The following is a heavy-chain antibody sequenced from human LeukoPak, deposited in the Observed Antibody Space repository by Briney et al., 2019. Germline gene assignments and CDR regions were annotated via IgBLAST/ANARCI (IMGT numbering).Heavy chain of an antibody. CDR2: FDPKVGET. Sequence: ASVKVSSKDSVYTLTELSMHWVRQAPGKGLELRGCFDPKVGETIEGQKFQGRVTMNEDTSTETAYMERSGLRCEDTAVYYCATFYVRGVLGGQGTVVSVSS. D-gene: IGHD3-16*01. CDR3: ATFYVRGVL. V-gene: IGHV1-24*01. CDR1: VYTLTELS. J-gene: IGHJ4*02.